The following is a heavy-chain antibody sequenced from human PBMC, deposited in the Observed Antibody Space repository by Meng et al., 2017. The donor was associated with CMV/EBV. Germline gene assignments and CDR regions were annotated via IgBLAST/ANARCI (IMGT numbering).Heavy chain of an antibody. CDR1: GGSISSYY. CDR3: ARALSGELLDY. D-gene: IGHD1-26*01. CDR2: IYYSGST. Sequence: SETLSLTCTVSGGSISSYYWSWIRQPPVKGLEWIGYIYYSGSTNYNPSLKSRFTISVDTSKNQFSLKLSSVTAADTAVYYCARALSGELLDYWGQGTLVTVSS. J-gene: IGHJ4*02. V-gene: IGHV4-59*01.